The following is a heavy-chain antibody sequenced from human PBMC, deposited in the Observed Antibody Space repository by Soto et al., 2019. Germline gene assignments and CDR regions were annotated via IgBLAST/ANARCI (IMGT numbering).Heavy chain of an antibody. D-gene: IGHD1-20*01. J-gene: IGHJ5*02. CDR3: ARGGYNWSFNWFDP. Sequence: QVQLVQSGAEVKKPGASVKVSCKASGYTFTSYDINWVRQATGQGLEWMGWMNPNSGNTGYAQKFQGRVTMTRNTSITTAYMGLSSLRYEDTAVYYCARGGYNWSFNWFDPWGQGTLVTVSS. CDR1: GYTFTSYD. CDR2: MNPNSGNT. V-gene: IGHV1-8*01.